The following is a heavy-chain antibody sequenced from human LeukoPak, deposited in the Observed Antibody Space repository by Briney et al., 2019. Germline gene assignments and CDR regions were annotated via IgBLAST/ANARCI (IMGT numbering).Heavy chain of an antibody. CDR2: ISGSGGST. CDR1: GFTFSDYY. J-gene: IGHJ4*02. D-gene: IGHD2-15*01. V-gene: IGHV3-23*01. Sequence: PGGSLRLSCAASGFTFSDYYMSWIRQAPGKGLEWVSAISGSGGSTYYADSVKGRFTISRDNSKNTLYLQMNSLRAEDTAVYYCAKAAVCSGGSCSGPYYFDYWGQGTLVTVSS. CDR3: AKAAVCSGGSCSGPYYFDY.